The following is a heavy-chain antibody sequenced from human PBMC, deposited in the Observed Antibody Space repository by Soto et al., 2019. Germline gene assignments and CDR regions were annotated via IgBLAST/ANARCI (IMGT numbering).Heavy chain of an antibody. V-gene: IGHV3-30-3*01. CDR1: GFTFSSYA. CDR3: ARDSHIVVVITYYFDH. J-gene: IGHJ4*02. D-gene: IGHD3-22*01. CDR2: ISYDGSNK. Sequence: VGSLRLSCAASGFTFSSYAMHWVRQAPGKGLEWVAVISYDGSNKYYAYSVKGRFTNSRDNSKNTLYLQMNSLRAEDTAVYYCARDSHIVVVITYYFDHWGQGTLVTVSS.